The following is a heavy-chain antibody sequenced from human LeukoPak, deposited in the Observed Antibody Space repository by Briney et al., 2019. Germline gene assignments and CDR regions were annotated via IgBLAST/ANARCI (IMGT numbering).Heavy chain of an antibody. D-gene: IGHD6-13*01. J-gene: IGHJ5*02. V-gene: IGHV3-23*01. CDR1: GFTFSSYA. CDR3: AKDSSSSWSPLSFDP. Sequence: PGGSLRLSCAASGFTFSSYAMSWVRQAPGKGLEWVSAISGSGGSTYYADSVKGRFTISRDNSKNTLYLQMNSLRAEDTAVYYCAKDSSSSWSPLSFDPWGQGTLVTVSS. CDR2: ISGSGGST.